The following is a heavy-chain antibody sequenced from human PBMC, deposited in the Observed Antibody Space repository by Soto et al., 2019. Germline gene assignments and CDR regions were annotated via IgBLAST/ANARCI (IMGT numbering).Heavy chain of an antibody. Sequence: EVKLVESGGALVHPGGSLRLSCTASGFDFSGSEMNWFRQAAGKGLAWVAYITGSGGVTFHADSVKCRFSISRDNAKNSLFLAMSDLTADDPGVDYCAKVAPFILGSPFWGQGTLVTVSS. J-gene: IGHJ4*02. CDR3: AKVAPFILGSPF. V-gene: IGHV3-48*03. CDR2: ITGSGGVT. CDR1: GFDFSGSE. D-gene: IGHD2-21*01.